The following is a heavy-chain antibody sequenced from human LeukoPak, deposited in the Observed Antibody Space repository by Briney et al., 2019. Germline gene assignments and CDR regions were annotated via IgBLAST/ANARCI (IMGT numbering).Heavy chain of an antibody. CDR3: ASSYGRSLDYFYGMDV. D-gene: IGHD2-8*01. Sequence: GESLKISCKGSGSIFTSYWITWVRQMPGKGLEWMGRIDPSDSYTNYSPSFQGHVTISADKSINAAYLQWSSLKASDTAMYYCASSYGRSLDYFYGMDVWGQGTTVTVSS. V-gene: IGHV5-10-1*01. CDR1: GSIFTSYW. CDR2: IDPSDSYT. J-gene: IGHJ6*02.